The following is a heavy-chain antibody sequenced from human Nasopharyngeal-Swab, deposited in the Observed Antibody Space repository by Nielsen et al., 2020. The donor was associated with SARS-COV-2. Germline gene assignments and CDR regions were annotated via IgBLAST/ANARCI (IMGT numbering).Heavy chain of an antibody. CDR3: AKLPEPGEDAFDI. V-gene: IGHV3-9*01. CDR2: ISWNSGSI. D-gene: IGHD3-16*01. CDR1: GFTFDDYA. J-gene: IGHJ3*02. Sequence: SLKISCAASGFTFDDYAMHWVRQAPGKGLEWVSGISWNSGSIGYADSVKGRFTISRDNAQNSLYLQMNSLRAEDTALYYCAKLPEPGEDAFDIWGQGTMVTVSS.